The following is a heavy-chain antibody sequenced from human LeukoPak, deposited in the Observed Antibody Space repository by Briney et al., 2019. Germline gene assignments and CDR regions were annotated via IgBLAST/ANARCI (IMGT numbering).Heavy chain of an antibody. CDR1: GFTFDDYG. CDR2: INWNGGST. V-gene: IGHV3-20*01. Sequence: GGSLRLSCAASGFTFDDYGMSWVRQAPGKGLDWVSGINWNGGSTGYADSVKGRFTISRDNAKNSLYLQMNSLRAEDTALYHCARDRGLAVAGHGYYGMDVWGQGTTVTVSS. CDR3: ARDRGLAVAGHGYYGMDV. J-gene: IGHJ6*02. D-gene: IGHD6-19*01.